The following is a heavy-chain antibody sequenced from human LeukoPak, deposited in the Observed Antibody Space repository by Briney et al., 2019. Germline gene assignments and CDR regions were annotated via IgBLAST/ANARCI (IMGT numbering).Heavy chain of an antibody. CDR2: ISWNSGSI. Sequence: GGSLRLSCAASGFTFDDYAMHWVRQAPGKGLEWVSGISWNSGSIGYADSVKGRFTISRDNAKNSLYLQMNSLRAEDTALYYCAKDRKRWEYDPRTSFDYWGQGTLVTVSS. J-gene: IGHJ4*02. CDR3: AKDRKRWEYDPRTSFDY. CDR1: GFTFDDYA. D-gene: IGHD1-26*01. V-gene: IGHV3-9*01.